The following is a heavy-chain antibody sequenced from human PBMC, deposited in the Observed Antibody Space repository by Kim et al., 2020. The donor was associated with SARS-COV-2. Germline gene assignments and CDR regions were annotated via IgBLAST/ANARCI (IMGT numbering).Heavy chain of an antibody. J-gene: IGHJ6*02. Sequence: GGSLRLSCAASGFTFSSYAMSWVRQAPGKGLEWVSAISGSGGSTYYADSVKGRFTISRDNSKNTLYLQMNSLRAEDTAVYYCAKGLGTSYCSGGSCYPEYSYYYGMDVWGQGTTVTVSS. CDR3: AKGLGTSYCSGGSCYPEYSYYYGMDV. CDR1: GFTFSSYA. V-gene: IGHV3-23*01. CDR2: ISGSGGST. D-gene: IGHD2-15*01.